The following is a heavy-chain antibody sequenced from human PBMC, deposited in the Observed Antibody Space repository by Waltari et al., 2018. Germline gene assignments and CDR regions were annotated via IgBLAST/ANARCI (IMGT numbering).Heavy chain of an antibody. CDR2: IYSGGSST. V-gene: IGHV3-23*03. Sequence: EVQLLESGGGLVQPGGSLRLSCAASGFTFSSYAMSWVRQAPGKGLEWVSVIYSGGSSTYYADSVKGRFTISRDNSKNTLYLQMNSLRAEDTAVYCCAKEGIGSYYYFDYWGQGTLVTVSS. CDR3: AKEGIGSYYYFDY. J-gene: IGHJ4*02. CDR1: GFTFSSYA. D-gene: IGHD1-26*01.